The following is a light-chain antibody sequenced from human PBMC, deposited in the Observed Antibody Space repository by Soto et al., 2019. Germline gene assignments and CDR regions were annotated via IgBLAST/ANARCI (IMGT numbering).Light chain of an antibody. CDR2: EVT. J-gene: IGLJ1*01. CDR1: SGDVGRYNY. CDR3: GSYTSTYVRI. Sequence: QSALTQPASVSGSPGQSITISCTGTSGDVGRYNYVSWYQQYPGRAPKLIIYEVTNRPSGVSDRFSGSKSGNVASLTISGLQAADEADYYCGSYTSTYVRIFXTGTKLTVL. V-gene: IGLV2-14*01.